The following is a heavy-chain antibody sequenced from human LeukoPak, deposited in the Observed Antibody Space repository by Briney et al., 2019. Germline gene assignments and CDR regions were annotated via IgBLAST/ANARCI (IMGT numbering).Heavy chain of an antibody. J-gene: IGHJ4*02. CDR3: ARERRPTVLYIDY. V-gene: IGHV3-7*01. CDR2: IKQDGSEK. CDR1: GFTFSSYW. Sequence: GGSLRLSCAASGFTFSSYWMSWVRQAPGKGLEWVANIKQDGSEKYYVDSVKGRFTISRDNAKNSLYLQMDSLRAEDTAVYYCARERRPTVLYIDYWGQGTLVTVSS. D-gene: IGHD4-17*01.